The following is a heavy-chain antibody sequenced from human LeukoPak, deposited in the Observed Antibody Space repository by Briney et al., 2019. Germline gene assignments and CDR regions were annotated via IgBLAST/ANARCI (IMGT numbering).Heavy chain of an antibody. Sequence: SETLSLTCTVSGGSISSYYWSWIRQPAGKGLEWIGRIYTSGSTNYNPPLKSRVTMSVDTSKNQFSLKLSSVTAADTAVYYCARAGGYCSSTSCHVPGYYYYMDVWGKGTTVTVSS. J-gene: IGHJ6*03. V-gene: IGHV4-4*07. CDR2: IYTSGST. CDR1: GGSISSYY. D-gene: IGHD2-2*03. CDR3: ARAGGYCSSTSCHVPGYYYYMDV.